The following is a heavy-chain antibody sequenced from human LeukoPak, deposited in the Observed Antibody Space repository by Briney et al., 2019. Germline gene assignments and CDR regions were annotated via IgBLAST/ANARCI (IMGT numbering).Heavy chain of an antibody. CDR3: TRDNTGVDAFDI. CDR1: GDSITTSY. Sequence: PSETLSLTCTVSGDSITTSYWSWIRQPPGQGLEWIGYVSFSGSTGYKPSFNNRVTMSLDTSKNQFSLKLTSVTAADTAVYYCTRDNTGVDAFDIWGQGTMVTVSS. CDR2: VSFSGST. V-gene: IGHV4-59*01. D-gene: IGHD3-10*01. J-gene: IGHJ3*02.